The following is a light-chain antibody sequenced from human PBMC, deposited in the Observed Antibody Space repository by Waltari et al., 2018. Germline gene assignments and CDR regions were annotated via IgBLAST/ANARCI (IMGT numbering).Light chain of an antibody. CDR3: YSRDTSGNRL. V-gene: IGLV3-19*01. CDR1: SLRDYY. J-gene: IGLJ3*02. Sequence: SSMLTQDPAVSVALGQTVRITCQGDSLRDYYASWYQQKPGQAPRLVIYGKNNRPSGIPDRFSGSSSGNTASLTITGTQAEDEADYYCYSRDTSGNRLFGGGTKLTVL. CDR2: GKN.